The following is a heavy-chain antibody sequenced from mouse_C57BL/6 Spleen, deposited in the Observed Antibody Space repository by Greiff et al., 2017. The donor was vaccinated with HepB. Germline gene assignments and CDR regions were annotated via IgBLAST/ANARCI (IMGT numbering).Heavy chain of an antibody. CDR3: DKGRLGAYCYAFDY. CDR1: GYTFTSYW. D-gene: IGHD1-1*01. J-gene: IGHJ4*01. V-gene: IGHV1-72*01. CDR2: IDPNSGGT. Sequence: VQLQQSGAELVKPGASVKLSCKASGYTFTSYWMHWVKQRPGRGLEWIGRIDPNSGGTKYNEKFKSKATLTVDKPSSTAYMQLSSLTSADSAVYCCDKGRLGAYCYAFDYWGQGTSVTVSA.